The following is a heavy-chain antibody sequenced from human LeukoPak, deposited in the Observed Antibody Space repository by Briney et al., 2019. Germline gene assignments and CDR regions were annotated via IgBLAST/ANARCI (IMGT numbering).Heavy chain of an antibody. J-gene: IGHJ4*02. Sequence: ASVKVSCKASGYIFTAYWMHWVRQAPGQGLEWMGRINLNTGGTNHAQKFQGRVTMTRDTSISTAYMDLSSLKSDDTAVYYCARVGTWNGGWGQGTLVTVSS. CDR2: INLNTGGT. D-gene: IGHD1-1*01. V-gene: IGHV1-2*06. CDR1: GYIFTAYW. CDR3: ARVGTWNGG.